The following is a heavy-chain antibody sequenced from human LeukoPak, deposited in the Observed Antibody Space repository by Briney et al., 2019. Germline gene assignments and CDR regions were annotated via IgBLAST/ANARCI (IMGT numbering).Heavy chain of an antibody. CDR1: GYTFTAYY. CDR2: SNPSSGGS. Sequence: ASVKVSCKASGYTFTAYYIHWVRRAPGQGLEWMGWSNPSSGGSDYAQKFQGRITMTRDTSISTASMELSRLRSDDTAIYYCARGNIYYYGSSHYFFDSWGQGALFTVSS. J-gene: IGHJ4*02. V-gene: IGHV1-2*02. D-gene: IGHD3-22*01. CDR3: ARGNIYYYGSSHYFFDS.